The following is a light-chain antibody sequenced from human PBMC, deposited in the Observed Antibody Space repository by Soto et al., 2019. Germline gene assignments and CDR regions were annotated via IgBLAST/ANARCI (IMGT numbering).Light chain of an antibody. V-gene: IGLV1-40*01. CDR3: QSYDSNLSVV. CDR1: SSNIGAGYD. J-gene: IGLJ2*01. Sequence: QPVLTQPPSVSGAPGQRVTISCTGSSSNIGAGYDVHWYQQLPGTAPKLLIYGNSNRPSGVPDRFSGSKSGTSASLAITGHQAEDEADYYCQSYDSNLSVVFGGGTKLTVL. CDR2: GNS.